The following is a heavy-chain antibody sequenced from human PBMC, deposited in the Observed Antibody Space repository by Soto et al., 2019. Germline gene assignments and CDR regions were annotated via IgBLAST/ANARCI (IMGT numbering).Heavy chain of an antibody. CDR3: STRAYDTNGYYRFDP. Sequence: SATLSLTCTVSGYSISRGYYWGWIRQPPGKGLEWIGSMYPSGNVNYNPSPKSRVTISLDTSKNQFSLTLSAVTAADTAMYYCSTRAYDTNGYYRFDPWGQGTLVTVSS. CDR1: GYSISRGYY. V-gene: IGHV4-38-2*02. CDR2: MYPSGNV. J-gene: IGHJ5*01. D-gene: IGHD3-22*01.